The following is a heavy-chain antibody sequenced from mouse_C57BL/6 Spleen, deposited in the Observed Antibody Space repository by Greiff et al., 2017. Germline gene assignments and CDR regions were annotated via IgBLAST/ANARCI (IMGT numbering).Heavy chain of an antibody. D-gene: IGHD1-1*01. CDR3: ARADYGSSPFAY. V-gene: IGHV1-4*01. Sequence: VQGVESGAELARPGASVKMSCKASGYTFTSYTMHWVKQRPGQGLEWIGYINPSSGYTKYNQKFKDKATLTADKSSSTAYMQLSSLTSEDSAVYYCARADYGSSPFAYWGQGTLVTVSA. J-gene: IGHJ3*01. CDR2: INPSSGYT. CDR1: GYTFTSYT.